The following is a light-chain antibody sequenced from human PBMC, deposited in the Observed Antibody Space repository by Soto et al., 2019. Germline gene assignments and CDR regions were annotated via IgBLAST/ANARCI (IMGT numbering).Light chain of an antibody. J-gene: IGLJ2*01. CDR1: SRDIGSYNY. CDR2: EVT. CDR3: SSYTSINTRDVV. V-gene: IGLV2-14*01. Sequence: QSALTQPASVSGSPGQSITISCTGTSRDIGSYNYVSWYQQYPGKAPKLMIFEVTNRPSGVSNRFSGSKSGNTASLTISGLQAEDEANYYCSSYTSINTRDVVFGGGTKLTVL.